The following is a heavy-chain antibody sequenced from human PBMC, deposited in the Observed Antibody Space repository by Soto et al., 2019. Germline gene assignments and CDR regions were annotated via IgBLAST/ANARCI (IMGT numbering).Heavy chain of an antibody. Sequence: QVQLVESGGGVVQPGRSLRLSCAASGFTFSSYGMHWVRQAPGKGLEWVAVIWYDGSNKYYADSVKVRFTISRDNSKNTLYLQMNSLRAEDTAVYYCARDRGYNWNYVSYYYYGMDVWGQGTTVTVSS. J-gene: IGHJ6*02. D-gene: IGHD1-7*01. CDR3: ARDRGYNWNYVSYYYYGMDV. V-gene: IGHV3-33*01. CDR2: IWYDGSNK. CDR1: GFTFSSYG.